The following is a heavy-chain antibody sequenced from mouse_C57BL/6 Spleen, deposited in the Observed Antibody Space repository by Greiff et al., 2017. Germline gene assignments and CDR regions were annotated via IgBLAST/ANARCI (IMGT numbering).Heavy chain of an antibody. J-gene: IGHJ2*01. Sequence: QVQLQQPGAELVRPGSSVKLSCKASGYTFTSYWMHWVKQRPIQGLEWIGNIDPSDSETHYNQKFKDKATLTVDKSSSTAYMQLSSLTSEDSAVYYCARSGTTVVDDWGQGTTLTVSS. D-gene: IGHD1-1*01. CDR1: GYTFTSYW. V-gene: IGHV1-52*01. CDR3: ARSGTTVVDD. CDR2: IDPSDSET.